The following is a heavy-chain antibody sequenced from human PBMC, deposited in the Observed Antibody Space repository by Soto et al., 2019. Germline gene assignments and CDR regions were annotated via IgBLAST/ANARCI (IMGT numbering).Heavy chain of an antibody. CDR1: GDSISTYY. CDR2: IHYSGST. J-gene: IGHJ6*02. CDR3: AGLKGYCFTTNCPYKYHTLDV. V-gene: IGHV4-59*01. Sequence: QVQLQESGPGLVKPSETLSLTCTVSGDSISTYYWSWIRQPPGEGLEWIGYIHYSGSTNYNPSLKSRVTTSLDMSKNQFSLKLSSVTAADTAVYYCAGLKGYCFTTNCPYKYHTLDVWGQGTTVTVSS. D-gene: IGHD2-2*01.